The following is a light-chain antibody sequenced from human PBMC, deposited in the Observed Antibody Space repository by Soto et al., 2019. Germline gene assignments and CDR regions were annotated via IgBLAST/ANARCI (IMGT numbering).Light chain of an antibody. CDR1: QTVSSY. V-gene: IGKV3-20*01. J-gene: IGKJ5*01. CDR2: GAS. Sequence: ENVLTQSPGTLSLSPGVRATLSCRASQTVSSYLTWYQQRPGQAPRLLIYGASKRATGIPDRFSGSGSGTDFTLTISRLEPEDFALYYCQQYGTSPITFGQGTRLEIK. CDR3: QQYGTSPIT.